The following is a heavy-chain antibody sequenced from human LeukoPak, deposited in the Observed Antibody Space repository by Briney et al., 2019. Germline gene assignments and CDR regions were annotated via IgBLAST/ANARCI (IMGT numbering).Heavy chain of an antibody. J-gene: IGHJ6*03. D-gene: IGHD2-15*01. CDR3: ARGEVVTASLPDFYYYYVDV. Sequence: GGSLRLSCAASGFTFSSYSMNWVRQAPGKGLEWVSSISSSSSYIYYADSVKGRFTISRDNAKNSLYLQMNSLRAEDTAVYYCARGEVVTASLPDFYYYYVDVWGKGTTVTISS. V-gene: IGHV3-21*01. CDR2: ISSSSSYI. CDR1: GFTFSSYS.